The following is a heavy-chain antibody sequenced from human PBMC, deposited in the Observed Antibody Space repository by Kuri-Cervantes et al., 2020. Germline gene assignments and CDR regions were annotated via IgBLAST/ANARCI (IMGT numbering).Heavy chain of an antibody. V-gene: IGHV1-2*02. CDR1: GYTFTGYY. D-gene: IGHD7-27*01. Sequence: ASVKVSCKASGYTFTGYYMHWVRQAPGQGLEWMGWINPNSGGTNYAQKFQGRATMTRDTSISTAYMELSRLRSDDTAVYYCARGGGTGDRPFGIWGQGTMVTVSS. CDR3: ARGGGTGDRPFGI. J-gene: IGHJ3*02. CDR2: INPNSGGT.